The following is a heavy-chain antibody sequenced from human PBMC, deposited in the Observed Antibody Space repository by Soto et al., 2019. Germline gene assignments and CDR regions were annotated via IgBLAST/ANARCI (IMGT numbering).Heavy chain of an antibody. CDR1: GGTFSSYA. J-gene: IGHJ6*03. Sequence: ASVKVSCKASGGTFSSYAISWVRQAPGQGLEWMGWISAYNGNTNYAQKLQGRVTMTADTSTSTAYIELRSLRSDDTAVYYCARVDTAMADDYYYYYYMDVWGKGTTVTVS. CDR2: ISAYNGNT. CDR3: ARVDTAMADDYYYYYYMDV. V-gene: IGHV1-18*01. D-gene: IGHD5-18*01.